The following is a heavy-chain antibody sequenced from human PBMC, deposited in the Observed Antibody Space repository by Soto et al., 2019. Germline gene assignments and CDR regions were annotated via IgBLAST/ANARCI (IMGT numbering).Heavy chain of an antibody. CDR3: AREKGYISGPKNFDS. CDR1: GGSVSRGDYF. Sequence: SETLSLTCTVSGGSVSRGDYFWIWIRQPPGKGLEWIGYIYDSGSSYYNPSLKSRVTMSVDTSKNQFSLKLRSVTAADTAMYYCAREKGYISGPKNFDSWGQGTLVTVSS. V-gene: IGHV4-30-4*01. D-gene: IGHD5-12*01. J-gene: IGHJ4*02. CDR2: IYDSGSS.